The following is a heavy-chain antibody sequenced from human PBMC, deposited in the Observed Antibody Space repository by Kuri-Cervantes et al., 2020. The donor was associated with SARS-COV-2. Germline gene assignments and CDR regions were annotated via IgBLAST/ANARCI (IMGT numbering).Heavy chain of an antibody. V-gene: IGHV5-51*01. J-gene: IGHJ6*03. Sequence: GESLKISCAASGYTFTNYWIGWVRQMPGKGLEWMGIIYPGDSDTRYSPSFQGQVTISADKSINTAFLQWSSLKASDTAIYYCARRAYGEEVDYYYMDVWGKGTTVTVSS. CDR3: ARRAYGEEVDYYYMDV. D-gene: IGHD4-17*01. CDR1: GYTFTNYW. CDR2: IYPGDSDT.